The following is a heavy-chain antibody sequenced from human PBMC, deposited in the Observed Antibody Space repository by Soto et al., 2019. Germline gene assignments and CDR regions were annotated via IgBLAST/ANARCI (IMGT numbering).Heavy chain of an antibody. D-gene: IGHD3-10*01. J-gene: IGHJ5*02. Sequence: ASVKVSCKASGYTFTNYGISWVRQAPGQGLEWMGWINTYNGNTNHAQKLQGRVTMTTDTSTSTAYMELRSLRSDDTAVYYCARGVGSETYYNHYNRFDPRRQRTLVTVSS. CDR2: INTYNGNT. CDR3: ARGVGSETYYNHYNRFDP. CDR1: GYTFTNYG. V-gene: IGHV1-18*01.